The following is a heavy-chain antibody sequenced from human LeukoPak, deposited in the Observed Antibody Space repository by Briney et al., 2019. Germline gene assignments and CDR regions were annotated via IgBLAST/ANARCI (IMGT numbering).Heavy chain of an antibody. J-gene: IGHJ4*02. CDR3: ARGSNAYYYVLDY. CDR1: GFTFSSYG. CDR2: LSNDGSKS. V-gene: IGHV3-33*05. D-gene: IGHD3-22*01. Sequence: GGSLRLSCAASGFTFSSYGMHWVRQAPGKGLEWVAVLSNDGSKSYYADSVKGRFTISRDNSKNTLYLQMSGLRPEDTAVYYCARGSNAYYYVLDYWGQGTLVTVSS.